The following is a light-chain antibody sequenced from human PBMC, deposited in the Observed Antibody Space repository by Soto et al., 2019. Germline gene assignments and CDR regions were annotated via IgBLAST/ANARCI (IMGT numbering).Light chain of an antibody. CDR1: ESVSNN. CDR3: QKYNKWPLT. J-gene: IGKJ4*01. Sequence: EIVLTQSPATLSVSQGERATLSCRASESVSNNLAGYQQKPGQARSLLIFGASARATGIPARFSGSGSGTEFTLTISSLQSEDFAVYYCQKYNKWPLTFGGGTKVEIK. CDR2: GAS. V-gene: IGKV3-15*01.